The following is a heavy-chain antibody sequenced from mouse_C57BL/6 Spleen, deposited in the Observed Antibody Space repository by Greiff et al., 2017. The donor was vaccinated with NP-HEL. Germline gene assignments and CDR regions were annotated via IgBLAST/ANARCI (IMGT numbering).Heavy chain of an antibody. CDR1: GYTFTSYW. J-gene: IGHJ4*01. CDR3: AILGGFSYAMDY. D-gene: IGHD4-1*01. Sequence: QVQLQPGAELVKPGASVKVSCKASGYTFTSYWMHWVKQRPGQGLEWIGRIHPSDSDTNYNQKFKVKATLTVDKSSSTAYMQLSSLTSEDSAVYYCAILGGFSYAMDYWGQGTSVTVSS. V-gene: IGHV1-74*01. CDR2: IHPSDSDT.